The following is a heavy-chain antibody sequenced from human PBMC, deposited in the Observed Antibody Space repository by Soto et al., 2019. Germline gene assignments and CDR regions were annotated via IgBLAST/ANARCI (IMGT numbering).Heavy chain of an antibody. CDR2: INSDGSST. V-gene: IGHV3-74*01. D-gene: IGHD3-10*01. Sequence: EVQLVESGGGLVQPGGSLRLSCAASGFTFSSYWMHWVRQAPGKGLVWVSRINSDGSSTSYADSVKGRFTISRDNAKNTXYXXMKSLRAADTAVYYCASLGGYYGSGSYYNNNWFDPWGQGTLVTVSS. CDR3: ASLGGYYGSGSYYNNNWFDP. CDR1: GFTFSSYW. J-gene: IGHJ5*02.